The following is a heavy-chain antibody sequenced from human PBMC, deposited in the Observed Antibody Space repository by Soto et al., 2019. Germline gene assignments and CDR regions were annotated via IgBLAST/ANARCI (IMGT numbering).Heavy chain of an antibody. CDR1: GYSFTSYW. CDR2: IYPGDSDT. V-gene: IGHV5-51*01. CDR3: ARRGVRYLTPTMVTDDAFDI. J-gene: IGHJ3*02. D-gene: IGHD5-18*01. Sequence: GESLKISCKGSGYSFTSYWIGWVRQMPGKGLEWMGIIYPGDSDTRYSPSFQGQVTISADKSISTAYLQWSSLKASDTAMYYCARRGVRYLTPTMVTDDAFDIWGQGTLVTVSS.